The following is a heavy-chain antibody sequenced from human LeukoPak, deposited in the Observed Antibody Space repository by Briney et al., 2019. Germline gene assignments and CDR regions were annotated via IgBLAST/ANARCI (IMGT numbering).Heavy chain of an antibody. CDR3: ARETDFGVVNN. Sequence: SQTLSLTCDISGDRGSSDGASWTWLRMSPSRGLECLGRPYNRSKRYNDYALSVKSRTSINPDTSKNQFTLQLNAVTPGDTAVYYCARETDFGVVNNWGQGTLVTVCS. V-gene: IGHV6-1*01. CDR1: GDRGSSDGAS. CDR2: PYNRSKRYN. D-gene: IGHD3-3*01. J-gene: IGHJ4*02.